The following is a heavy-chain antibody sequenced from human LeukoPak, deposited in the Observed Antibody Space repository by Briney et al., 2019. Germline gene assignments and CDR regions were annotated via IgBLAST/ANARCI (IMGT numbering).Heavy chain of an antibody. Sequence: GGSLRLSCAASGFTFTTYWMSWVRQAPGKGLEWVSVIYSGGSTYYADSVKGRFTISRDNSKNTLYLQMNSLRAEDTAVYYCARDVYCSGGSCYGVDVWGKGTTVTISS. CDR2: IYSGGST. J-gene: IGHJ6*04. CDR1: GFTFTTYW. V-gene: IGHV3-66*01. D-gene: IGHD2-15*01. CDR3: ARDVYCSGGSCYGVDV.